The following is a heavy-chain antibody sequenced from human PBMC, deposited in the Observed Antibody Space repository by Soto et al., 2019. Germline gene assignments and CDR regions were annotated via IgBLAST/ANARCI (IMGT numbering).Heavy chain of an antibody. D-gene: IGHD2-2*01. Sequence: GGSLRLSCAASGFTFSSYGMHWVRQAPGKGLEWVAVIWYDGSNKYYADSVKGRFTISRANSKNTLYLQMNNLRAEDTAVYYCARDAYGGEDIVVVPAARRGFDYWGQGTLVTVSS. CDR1: GFTFSSYG. CDR3: ARDAYGGEDIVVVPAARRGFDY. CDR2: IWYDGSNK. J-gene: IGHJ4*02. V-gene: IGHV3-33*01.